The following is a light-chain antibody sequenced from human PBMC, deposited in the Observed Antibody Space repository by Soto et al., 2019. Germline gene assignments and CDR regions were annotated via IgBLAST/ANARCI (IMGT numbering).Light chain of an antibody. Sequence: DIQMTQSPSIXSASVGDRVTITCRASQSISSWLAWYQQKPGKAPNLLIHKASHLESGVPSRFSGSGSGTEFTLTISSLQPGDFATYYCQHYNTYPWTFGQGTKVDIK. CDR1: QSISSW. V-gene: IGKV1-5*03. J-gene: IGKJ1*01. CDR2: KAS. CDR3: QHYNTYPWT.